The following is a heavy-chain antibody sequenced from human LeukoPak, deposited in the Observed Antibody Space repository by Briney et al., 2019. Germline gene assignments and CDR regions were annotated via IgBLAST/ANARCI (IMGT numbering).Heavy chain of an antibody. CDR1: GFTFSTYW. CDR2: IKPTGSET. J-gene: IGHJ4*01. D-gene: IGHD3-10*01. V-gene: IGHV3-7*01. CDR3: GGFGYEAGVDL. Sequence: GGSLRLSCAASGFTFSTYWMTWVRQAPGQGLEWVANIKPTGSETYYVDPVKGRFTISRDNAKNLLYLQMSSLRGEDTAVYYCGGFGYEAGVDLWGQGTLVTVSS.